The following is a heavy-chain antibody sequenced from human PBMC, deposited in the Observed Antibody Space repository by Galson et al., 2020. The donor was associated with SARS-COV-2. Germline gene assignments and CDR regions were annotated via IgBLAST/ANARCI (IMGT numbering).Heavy chain of an antibody. CDR3: ATQGSSWRTKMYYFDY. D-gene: IGHD6-13*01. Sequence: ASVKVSCKVSGYTLTELSMHWVRQAPGKGLEWMGGFDPEDGETIYAQKFQGRVTMTEDTSTDTAYMELSSLRSEDTAVYYCATQGSSWRTKMYYFDYGGQGTLVTVSS. CDR2: FDPEDGET. V-gene: IGHV1-24*01. J-gene: IGHJ4*02. CDR1: GYTLTELS.